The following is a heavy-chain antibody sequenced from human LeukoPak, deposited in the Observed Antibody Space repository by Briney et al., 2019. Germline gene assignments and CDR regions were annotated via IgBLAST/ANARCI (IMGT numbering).Heavy chain of an antibody. CDR3: AKDRRRRVVNLIDY. CDR2: ISGSGGST. J-gene: IGHJ4*02. CDR1: GFTFSSYA. V-gene: IGHV3-23*01. Sequence: GGSLGLSCAASGFTFSSYAMSWVRQAPGKGLEWVSAISGSGGSTYYADSVKGRFTISRDNSKNTLYLQMNSLRAEDTAVYYCAKDRRRRVVNLIDYWGQGTLVTVSS. D-gene: IGHD2-15*01.